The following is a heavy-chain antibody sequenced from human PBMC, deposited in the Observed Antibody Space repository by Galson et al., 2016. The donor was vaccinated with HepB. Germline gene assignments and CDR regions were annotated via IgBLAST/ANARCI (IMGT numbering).Heavy chain of an antibody. D-gene: IGHD4-23*01. CDR2: IIPILDIA. J-gene: IGHJ6*04. V-gene: IGHV1-69*04. CDR1: GGTFSSYT. Sequence: SVKVSCKASGGTFSSYTISWVRQAPGQGLEWMGRIIPILDIANYAQKFQGRVTISADKSTSTAYMELSSLTFDDTAVYYCARDGYYHDNGDYSVGHWGKGTTVTVSS. CDR3: ARDGYYHDNGDYSVGH.